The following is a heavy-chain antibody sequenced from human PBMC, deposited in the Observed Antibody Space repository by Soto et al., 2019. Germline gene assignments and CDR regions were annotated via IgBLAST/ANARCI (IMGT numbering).Heavy chain of an antibody. CDR1: GLKFSRYA. V-gene: IGHV3-48*02. CDR2: ISSSSSTI. J-gene: IGHJ5*02. D-gene: IGHD3-22*01. CDR3: ARDAPPLAYYYDPNWFDP. Sequence: GGSLRLSCEASGLKFSRYALNWVRQDTGKGLEWVSYISSSSSTIYYADSVKGRFTISRDNAKNSLYLQMNSLRDEDTAVYYCARDAPPLAYYYDPNWFDPWGQGTLVTVPQ.